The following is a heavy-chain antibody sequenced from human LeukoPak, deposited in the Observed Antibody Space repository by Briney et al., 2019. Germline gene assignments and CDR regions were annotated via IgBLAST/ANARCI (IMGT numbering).Heavy chain of an antibody. V-gene: IGHV3-23*01. J-gene: IGHJ3*02. CDR1: GFTFTNYG. D-gene: IGHD5-12*01. CDR2: ISGSGGST. Sequence: GGSLRLSCTASGFTFTNYGMHWVRQAPGKGLEWVSAISGSGGSTYYADSVKGRFTISRDNSKNTLYLQMNSLRAEDTAVYYCAKDRGYSGYDPRAYAFDIWGQGTMVTVSS. CDR3: AKDRGYSGYDPRAYAFDI.